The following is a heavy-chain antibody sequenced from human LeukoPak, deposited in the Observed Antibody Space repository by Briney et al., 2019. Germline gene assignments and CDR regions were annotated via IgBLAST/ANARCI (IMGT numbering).Heavy chain of an antibody. CDR1: GITFSDAW. Sequence: GGSLRLSCAASGITFSDAWMSWVRQAPGKGLEWVSAISGSGATTYYADFVKGRFTISRDNSKNTLYLHMNSLRAEDTAVYYCAKDRAIVTRGYFDYWGQGTLVSVSS. CDR2: ISGSGATT. CDR3: AKDRAIVTRGYFDY. J-gene: IGHJ4*02. D-gene: IGHD1-26*01. V-gene: IGHV3-23*01.